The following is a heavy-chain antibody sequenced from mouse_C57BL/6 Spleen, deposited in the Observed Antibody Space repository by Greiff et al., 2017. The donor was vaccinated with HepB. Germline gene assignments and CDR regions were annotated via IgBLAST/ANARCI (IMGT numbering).Heavy chain of an antibody. CDR2: ISSGSSTI. J-gene: IGHJ1*03. CDR1: GFTFSDYG. Sequence: DVQLVESGGGLVKPGGSLKLSCAASGFTFSDYGMHWVRQAPEKGLEWVAYISSGSSTIYYADTVKGRFTISRDNAKNTLFLQMTSLRSEDTAMYYCARRTGTFLYWYFDVWGTGTTVTVSS. D-gene: IGHD4-1*01. V-gene: IGHV5-17*01. CDR3: ARRTGTFLYWYFDV.